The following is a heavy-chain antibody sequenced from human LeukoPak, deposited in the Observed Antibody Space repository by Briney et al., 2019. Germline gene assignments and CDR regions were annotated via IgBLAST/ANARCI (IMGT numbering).Heavy chain of an antibody. CDR3: ARGGGSAASGSQVRVDYMDV. CDR2: IHSDGSTI. D-gene: IGHD3-10*01. J-gene: IGHJ6*03. Sequence: PGGSLRLSCAASGFNFSNYWMHWVRQVPGKGLVWVSLIHSDGSTIIYADSVKGRFTISRDNAKKTLYLQVDSLRVEDMAVYFCARGGGSAASGSQVRVDYMDVWGKGTTVTVSS. V-gene: IGHV3-74*01. CDR1: GFNFSNYW.